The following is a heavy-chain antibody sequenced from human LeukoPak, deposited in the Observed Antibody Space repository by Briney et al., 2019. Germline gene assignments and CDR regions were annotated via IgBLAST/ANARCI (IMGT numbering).Heavy chain of an antibody. CDR3: ARGCSGGSCYSDYYYYYMDV. CDR1: GFTFSSYG. V-gene: IGHV3-30*03. J-gene: IGHJ6*03. CDR2: ISYDGSDK. D-gene: IGHD2-15*01. Sequence: GGSLRLSCAASGFTFSSYGMHWVRQAPGKGLEWVAVISYDGSDKYYADSVKGRFTISRDNSKNTLYLQMNSLRAEDTAVYYCARGCSGGSCYSDYYYYYMDVWGKGTTVTISS.